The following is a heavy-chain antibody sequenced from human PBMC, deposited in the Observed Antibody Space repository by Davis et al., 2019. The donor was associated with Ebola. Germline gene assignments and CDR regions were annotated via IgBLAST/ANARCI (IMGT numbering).Heavy chain of an antibody. CDR2: ISSSSSYI. CDR3: ARERGVAYDYVWGSDSYGMDV. CDR1: GFTFSSYS. Sequence: GESLKISCAASGFTFSSYSMNWVRQAPGKGLEWVSSISSSSSYIYYADSVKGRFTISRDNAKNSLYLQMNSLRAEDTAVYYCARERGVAYDYVWGSDSYGMDVWGKGTTVTVSS. J-gene: IGHJ6*04. V-gene: IGHV3-21*01. D-gene: IGHD3-16*01.